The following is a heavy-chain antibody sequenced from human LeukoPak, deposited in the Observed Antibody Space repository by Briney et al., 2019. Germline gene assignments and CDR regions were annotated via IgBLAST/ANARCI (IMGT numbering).Heavy chain of an antibody. J-gene: IGHJ6*03. Sequence: GGSLRLSCAASGFTLSTHWMHWVRQAPGKGLVWVSRINGDGTTTSYADSVKGRFTISRDNAKNSLYLQMNSLRAEDTAVYYCARGGYCSSTSCSEYYYYMDVWGKGTTVTVSS. CDR1: GFTLSTHW. CDR2: INGDGTTT. D-gene: IGHD2-2*03. CDR3: ARGGYCSSTSCSEYYYYMDV. V-gene: IGHV3-74*01.